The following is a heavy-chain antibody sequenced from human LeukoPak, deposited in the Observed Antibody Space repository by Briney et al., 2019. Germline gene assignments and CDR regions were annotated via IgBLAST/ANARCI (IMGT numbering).Heavy chain of an antibody. CDR1: GGSISSSSYY. V-gene: IGHV4-39*07. D-gene: IGHD3-22*01. CDR2: IYYSGST. CDR3: ARGAYYYDSSGYFTFHI. Sequence: SETLSLTCTVSGGSISSSSYYWGWIRQPPGKGLEWIGSIYYSGSTYYNPSLKSRITMSVDTSKNQFSLKLSSVTAADTAVYYCARGAYYYDSSGYFTFHIWGQGTMVTVSS. J-gene: IGHJ3*02.